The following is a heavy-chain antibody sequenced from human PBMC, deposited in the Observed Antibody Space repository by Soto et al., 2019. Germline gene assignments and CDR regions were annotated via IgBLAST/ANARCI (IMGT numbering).Heavy chain of an antibody. Sequence: EVQLLESGGGLVQPGGSLRLSCAASGFTFSSYAMSWVLQAPGKGLEWVSAISGSGGSTYYADSVKGRFTISRDNSKNTLYLQMNSLRAEDTAVYYCAKGPGYDFWSGYYPFDYWGQGTLVTVSS. V-gene: IGHV3-23*01. D-gene: IGHD3-3*01. CDR2: ISGSGGST. CDR1: GFTFSSYA. CDR3: AKGPGYDFWSGYYPFDY. J-gene: IGHJ4*02.